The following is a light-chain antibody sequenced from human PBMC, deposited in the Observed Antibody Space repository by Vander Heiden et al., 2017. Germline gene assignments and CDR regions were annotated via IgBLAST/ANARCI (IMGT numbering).Light chain of an antibody. V-gene: IGKV1-39*01. Sequence: EIQMTQSPFSLSASVGDRVTITCRASQTIGISLNWYQLKPGKAPKLLIYNASNVQSGVPSWFSGSGSGTEFILTARSLQPEDFSTYYCQRSYNLRLCTFGQGTKVEIK. J-gene: IGKJ1*01. CDR3: QRSYNLRLCT. CDR1: QTIGIS. CDR2: NAS.